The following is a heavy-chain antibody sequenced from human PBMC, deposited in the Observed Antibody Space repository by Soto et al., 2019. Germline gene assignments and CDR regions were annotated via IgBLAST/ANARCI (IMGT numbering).Heavy chain of an antibody. V-gene: IGHV4-59*01. J-gene: IGHJ4*02. CDR1: GGSISSYY. CDR3: ARSVFGTIFGVVPSDY. CDR2: IYYSGST. D-gene: IGHD3-3*01. Sequence: TSETLSLTCTVSGGSISSYYWSWIRQPPGKGLEWIGYIYYSGSTNYNPSLKSRVTISVDTSKNQFSLKLSSVTAADTAVYYCARSVFGTIFGVVPSDYWGQGTLVTVSS.